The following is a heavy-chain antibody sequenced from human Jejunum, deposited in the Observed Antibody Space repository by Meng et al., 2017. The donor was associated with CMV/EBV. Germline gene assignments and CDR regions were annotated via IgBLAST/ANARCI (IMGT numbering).Heavy chain of an antibody. J-gene: IGHJ4*02. Sequence: GFTFSRYPMNWGRQAPGKGLEWVAVISYDGDNKYYADSVKDRFTISRDNSNNTLYLQLDSLRAEDTAVYYCARDRTSVVVPAALLYWGQGTLVTVSS. CDR1: GFTFSRYP. D-gene: IGHD2-2*01. CDR2: ISYDGDNK. V-gene: IGHV3-30-3*01. CDR3: ARDRTSVVVPAALLY.